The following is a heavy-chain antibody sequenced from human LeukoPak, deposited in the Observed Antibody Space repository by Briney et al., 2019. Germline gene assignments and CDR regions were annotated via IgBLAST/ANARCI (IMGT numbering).Heavy chain of an antibody. D-gene: IGHD2-2*01. Sequence: GSLRLPLAASGFTLNKYGMHWVPQGSRKGLEWVAVISYDGSNKYYADSVKGRFTISRDNSKNTLYLQMNSLRAEDTAVYYCAKDGEGYALDYWGQGTLVTVSS. CDR1: GFTLNKYG. CDR3: AKDGEGYALDY. J-gene: IGHJ4*02. CDR2: ISYDGSNK. V-gene: IGHV3-30*18.